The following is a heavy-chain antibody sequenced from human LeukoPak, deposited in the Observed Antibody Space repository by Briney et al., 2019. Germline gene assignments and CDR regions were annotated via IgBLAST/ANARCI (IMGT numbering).Heavy chain of an antibody. CDR2: ISYDGSNE. J-gene: IGHJ6*02. CDR1: GFTFSTYW. CDR3: AKSLSTTWPAYGLDV. Sequence: GGSLRLSCAASGFTFSTYWMSWVRQAPGKGLEWVAAISYDGSNEYYADSVKGRFTISRDNSKNMLYLQMNSLSAEDTAVYYCAKSLSTTWPAYGLDVWGQGTTVTVSS. V-gene: IGHV3-30*18. D-gene: IGHD6-13*01.